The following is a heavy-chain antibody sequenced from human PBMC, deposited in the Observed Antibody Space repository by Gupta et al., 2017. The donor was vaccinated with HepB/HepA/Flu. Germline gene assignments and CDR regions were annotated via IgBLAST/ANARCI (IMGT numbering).Heavy chain of an antibody. CDR2: VYYSGST. CDR1: GGSITTTNYY. J-gene: IGHJ4*02. V-gene: IGHV4-39*01. Sequence: QLQLQESGPGLVKPSETLSLTCSVSGGSITTTNYYWGWIRQPPGKELEWIGSVYYSGSTHYNPSLKSRVTISVDTSKNQFSLELSSVTAADTAVYYWASNRSNWYFDYWGQGTLVTVSS. D-gene: IGHD5-24*01. CDR3: ASNRSNWYFDY.